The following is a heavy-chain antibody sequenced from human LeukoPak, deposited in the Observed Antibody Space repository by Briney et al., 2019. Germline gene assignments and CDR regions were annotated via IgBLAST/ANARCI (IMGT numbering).Heavy chain of an antibody. V-gene: IGHV3-30*02. J-gene: IGHJ5*02. CDR3: ASIAAAPGGP. Sequence: AGGSLRLSCAASGFIFSDYGMHWVRQAPGKGLEWVTFIRSDGSFKSYAASVKGRFSISRDNSKNTLYLQMNSLRAEDTAVYYCASIAAAPGGPWGQGTLVTVSS. D-gene: IGHD6-13*01. CDR2: IRSDGSFK. CDR1: GFIFSDYG.